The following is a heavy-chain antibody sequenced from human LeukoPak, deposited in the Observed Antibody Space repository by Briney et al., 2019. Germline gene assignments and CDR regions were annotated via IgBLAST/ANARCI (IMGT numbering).Heavy chain of an antibody. CDR3: ATSTVAKYDY. J-gene: IGHJ4*02. Sequence: PGGSLRLSCAASGFTLSSYAMSWVRQAPGKGLEWVSAISGSGDSTFNSDSVKGRFTISRDNSKNTLYLQMNSLRAEDTALYYCATSTVAKYDYWGQGTLVAVSS. D-gene: IGHD4-11*01. CDR2: ISGSGDST. CDR1: GFTLSSYA. V-gene: IGHV3-23*01.